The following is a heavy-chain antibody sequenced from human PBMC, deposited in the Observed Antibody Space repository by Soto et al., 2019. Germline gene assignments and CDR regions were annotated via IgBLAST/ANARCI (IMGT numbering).Heavy chain of an antibody. CDR3: ARDRIPVGELLPYYYYYGMDV. D-gene: IGHD3-10*01. J-gene: IGHJ6*02. CDR1: GFTFSSYG. CDR2: IWYDGSNK. Sequence: PGGSLRLSCAASGFTFSSYGMHWVRQAPGKGLEWVAVIWYDGSNKYYADSVKGRFTISRDNSKNTLYLQMNSLRAEDTAVYHCARDRIPVGELLPYYYYYGMDVWGQGTTVTVSS. V-gene: IGHV3-33*01.